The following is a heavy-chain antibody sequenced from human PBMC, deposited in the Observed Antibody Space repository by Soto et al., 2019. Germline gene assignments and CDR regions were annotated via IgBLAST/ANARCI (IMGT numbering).Heavy chain of an antibody. Sequence: KTSETLSLTCTVSGGSISSGGYYWSWIRQHPGKGLEWIGYIYYSGSTYYNPPLKSRVTIPVDTSKNQFSLKLSSVTAADTAVYYCARDKNPLVDGVLANWFDPWGQGTLVTVSS. CDR3: ARDKNPLVDGVLANWFDP. CDR2: IYYSGST. CDR1: GGSISSGGYY. D-gene: IGHD3-3*01. J-gene: IGHJ5*02. V-gene: IGHV4-31*03.